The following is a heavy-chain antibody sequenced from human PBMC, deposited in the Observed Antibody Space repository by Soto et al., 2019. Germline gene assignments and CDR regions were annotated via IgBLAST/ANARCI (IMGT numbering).Heavy chain of an antibody. V-gene: IGHV3-30-3*01. CDR2: ISYDGSTI. J-gene: IGHJ5*02. D-gene: IGHD4-4*01. CDR3: ARHVASTVTTSDWFDP. CDR1: GFTFSSHA. Sequence: ESVGGVVQPGRSLRLSCAASGFTFSSHAMHWVRQAPGKGLEWVAIISYDGSTIFYGDSVKGRFTISRDNSKNTLYLHMSSLRPDDTAVYFCARHVASTVTTSDWFDPWGQGTLVTVSS.